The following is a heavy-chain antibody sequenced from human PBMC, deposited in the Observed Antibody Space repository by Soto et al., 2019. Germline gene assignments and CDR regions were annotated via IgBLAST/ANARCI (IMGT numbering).Heavy chain of an antibody. J-gene: IGHJ3*02. D-gene: IGHD3-10*01. CDR1: GGSISSGGYY. V-gene: IGHV4-31*03. CDR2: IYYSGST. CDR3: ARDAFGDDAFDI. Sequence: QVQLQESGPGLVKPSQTLSLTCTVSGGSISSGGYYWSWIRQHPGKGLAGIGYIYYSGSTYYNPSLKRRVTISVDTSKNQFSLKLSSVTAADTAVYYCARDAFGDDAFDIWGQGTMVTVSS.